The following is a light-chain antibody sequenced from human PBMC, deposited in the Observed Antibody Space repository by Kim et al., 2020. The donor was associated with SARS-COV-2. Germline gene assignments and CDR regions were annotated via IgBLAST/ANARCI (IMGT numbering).Light chain of an antibody. J-gene: IGKJ1*01. V-gene: IGKV3-20*01. CDR3: QQYGSTPLWT. CDR1: QSVSSSY. CDR2: GAS. Sequence: EIVLTQSPGTLSLSPGERATLSCRASQSVSSSYLAWYQQKPGQAPRLLIYGASSRATGIPDRFSGSGSGTDFTLTISRLEPEEFAVYYSQQYGSTPLWTFGQGTKVDIK.